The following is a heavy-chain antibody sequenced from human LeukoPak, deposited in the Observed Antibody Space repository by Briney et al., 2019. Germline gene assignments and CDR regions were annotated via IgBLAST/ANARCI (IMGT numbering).Heavy chain of an antibody. CDR2: IYWNDVK. D-gene: IGHD2-21*02. V-gene: IGHV2-5*01. CDR1: GFSLRTSGVG. CDR3: AHGSDSPRTNWFDP. Sequence: SGPTLVNPTQTLTLTCTFSGFSLRTSGVGVGWIRQPPVMALEWLSLIYWNDVKFYSPSLRNRLTVTKDTSKNQVVLTVTNMDPVDTATYYCAHGSDSPRTNWFDPWGQGTLVTVSS. J-gene: IGHJ5*02.